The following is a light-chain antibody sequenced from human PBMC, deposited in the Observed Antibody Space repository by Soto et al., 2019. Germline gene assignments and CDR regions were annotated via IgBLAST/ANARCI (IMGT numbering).Light chain of an antibody. CDR2: LGS. J-gene: IGKJ1*01. CDR3: MQALQTPPT. V-gene: IGKV2-28*01. CDR1: QSLLHSNGYNC. Sequence: DIVMTQSPLSLPVTPGEPASISCRSSQSLLHSNGYNCLDWYLQKPGQSPQLLIYLGSNRASGVPDRISGSGSGTDFTLKIRRVEAEDVGVYYCMQALQTPPTFGQGTKVEIK.